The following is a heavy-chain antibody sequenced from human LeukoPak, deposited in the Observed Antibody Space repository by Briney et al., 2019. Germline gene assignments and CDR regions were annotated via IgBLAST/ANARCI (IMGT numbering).Heavy chain of an antibody. J-gene: IGHJ4*02. Sequence: GRSLRLSCAASGFSFSSHGMNWVRQAPGEGLEWVSSINFDGGRTYYADSVKGRFSVSRDNSKNTLYLQMNSLRVEDTAVYYCAKGGRGSWAGNTGDWGQGTLVSVSS. V-gene: IGHV3-23*01. CDR1: GFSFSSHG. CDR2: INFDGGRT. D-gene: IGHD3-10*01. CDR3: AKGGRGSWAGNTGD.